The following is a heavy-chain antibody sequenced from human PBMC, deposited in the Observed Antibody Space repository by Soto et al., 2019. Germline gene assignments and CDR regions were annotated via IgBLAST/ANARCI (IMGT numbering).Heavy chain of an antibody. Sequence: GGSLTLACASFGFTISIYTMNWVRQAPGKGLEWVSSISSSSSYIYYADSVKGRLTISRDNATNSLYLQMNGLRAEDTAVYYCARILIIRKTRGSYFDYWAQGT. CDR3: ARILIIRKTRGSYFDY. V-gene: IGHV3-21*01. D-gene: IGHD1-20*01. CDR1: GFTISIYT. CDR2: ISSSSSYI. J-gene: IGHJ4*02.